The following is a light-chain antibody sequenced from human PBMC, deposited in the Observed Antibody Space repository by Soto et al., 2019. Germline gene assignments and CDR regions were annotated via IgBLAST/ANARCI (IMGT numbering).Light chain of an antibody. CDR2: DVS. Sequence: EIVLTQSPATLSLSPGERAALSCRASQSVTNSLAWYQQKPGQAPRLLIYDVSNRATGIPARFSGRGSGTDFTLTIISLEPEDFAVYYCQQRSNLPKTFGPGTKVDIK. V-gene: IGKV3-11*01. CDR1: QSVTNS. J-gene: IGKJ3*01. CDR3: QQRSNLPKT.